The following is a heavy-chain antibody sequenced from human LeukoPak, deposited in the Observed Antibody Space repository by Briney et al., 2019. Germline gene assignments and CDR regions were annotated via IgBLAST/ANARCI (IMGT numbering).Heavy chain of an antibody. CDR1: GFTFCTYW. Sequence: GGSLRLSCAASGFTFCTYWMNWVRQAPGKGLEWVANIKQDGSEKYYVDSVKGRFTISRDNAKNSLHLQMNSLRAEDTAVYYCARGAGSALDIWGQGTMVTVSS. D-gene: IGHD1-1*01. J-gene: IGHJ3*02. V-gene: IGHV3-7*04. CDR3: ARGAGSALDI. CDR2: IKQDGSEK.